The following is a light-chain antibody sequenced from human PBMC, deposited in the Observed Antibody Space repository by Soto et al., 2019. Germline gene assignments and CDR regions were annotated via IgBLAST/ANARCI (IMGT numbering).Light chain of an antibody. V-gene: IGKV3-20*01. CDR2: GAS. J-gene: IGKJ5*01. Sequence: EIVLTQSPGTLSLSPGEGATLSCRASQSVGRNYLAWFQQKPGQPPRLLISGASSRAAGIPEKFSGSGSGTDFTLTISRLEPEDFAAYFCQQYAEAPITFGQGTRLEIK. CDR3: QQYAEAPIT. CDR1: QSVGRNY.